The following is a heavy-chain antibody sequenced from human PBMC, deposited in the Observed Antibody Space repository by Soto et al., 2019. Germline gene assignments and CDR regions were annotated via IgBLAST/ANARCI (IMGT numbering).Heavy chain of an antibody. J-gene: IGHJ5*02. Sequence: QVQLHESGPGLVKPSGTLSLTCAVSSGSVRDKYWWSWVRQTPGKGLQWIGEIYHSGKTNYNPSLMGPGTMSVDKSKNQFSLTITSVTAADTAIYYCARGGLSYASGRDNWFAPWGQGTLGTFAS. CDR1: SGSVRDKYW. V-gene: IGHV4-4*02. D-gene: IGHD2-2*01. CDR3: ARGGLSYASGRDNWFAP. CDR2: IYHSGKT.